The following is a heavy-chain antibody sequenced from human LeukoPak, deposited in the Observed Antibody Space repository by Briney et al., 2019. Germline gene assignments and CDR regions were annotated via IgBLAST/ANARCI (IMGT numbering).Heavy chain of an antibody. V-gene: IGHV3-23*01. J-gene: IGHJ4*02. CDR3: AKGARGYSDGFYFDY. CDR1: GFTFSSYS. CDR2: IGGSGGST. Sequence: GGSLRLSCAASGFTFSSYSMNWVRQAPGKGLEWVSAIGGSGGSTYYADSVKGRFTISRDNSKNTLYLQMNSLRAEDTAVYYCAKGARGYSDGFYFDYWGQGTLVTVSS. D-gene: IGHD2-15*01.